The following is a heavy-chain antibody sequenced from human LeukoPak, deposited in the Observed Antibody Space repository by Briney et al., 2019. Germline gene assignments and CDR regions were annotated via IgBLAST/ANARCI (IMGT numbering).Heavy chain of an antibody. D-gene: IGHD1-26*01. Sequence: PGGSLRLSCAASGFTFSSYWMSWVRQAPGKGLEWVANIKQDGSEKYYVDSVKGRFTISRDNAKNSLYLQMNSLRAEDTAVYYCARAAPGLHAYRSPGYWGQGTLVTVSS. V-gene: IGHV3-7*01. CDR3: ARAAPGLHAYRSPGY. CDR1: GFTFSSYW. J-gene: IGHJ4*02. CDR2: IKQDGSEK.